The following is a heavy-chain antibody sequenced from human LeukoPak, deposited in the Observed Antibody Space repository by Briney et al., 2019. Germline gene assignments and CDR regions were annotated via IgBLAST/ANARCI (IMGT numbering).Heavy chain of an antibody. D-gene: IGHD4-17*01. Sequence: ASVKDSCKASGYTFTSYYMHWVRQAPGQGLEWMGIINPSGGSTSYAQKFQGRVTMTRDTSTSTVYMELSSLRSEDTAVYYCARTTVTNYGMDVWGQGTTVTVSS. CDR1: GYTFTSYY. CDR2: INPSGGST. V-gene: IGHV1-46*01. J-gene: IGHJ6*02. CDR3: ARTTVTNYGMDV.